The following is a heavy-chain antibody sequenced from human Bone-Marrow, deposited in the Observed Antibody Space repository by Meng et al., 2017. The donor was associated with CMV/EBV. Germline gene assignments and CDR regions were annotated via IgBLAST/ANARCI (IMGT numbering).Heavy chain of an antibody. J-gene: IGHJ4*02. Sequence: GGSLRLSCAASGFTFSSYSMNWVRQAPGKGLEWVSYISSSSSYIYYADSVKGRFTISRDDAKNSLYLQMNSLRVEDTAVYYCARDDYCNSGSPWDYWGQGVLVTVSS. CDR3: ARDDYCNSGSPWDY. CDR2: ISSSSSYI. V-gene: IGHV3-21*01. CDR1: GFTFSSYS. D-gene: IGHD4-11*01.